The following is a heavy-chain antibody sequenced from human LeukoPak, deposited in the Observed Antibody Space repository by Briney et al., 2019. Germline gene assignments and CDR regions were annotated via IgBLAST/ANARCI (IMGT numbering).Heavy chain of an antibody. J-gene: IGHJ4*02. V-gene: IGHV1-18*01. D-gene: IGHD3-22*01. CDR1: GYTFTSYG. CDR3: ARGQDYYDSSGYWGY. Sequence: GASVKVSCKASGYTFTSYGISWVRQAPGQGLEWMGWISAYNGNTNYAQKLQGRVTMTTDTSTSTAYMELRSLRSDDTAAYYCARGQDYYDSSGYWGYWGQGTLVTVSS. CDR2: ISAYNGNT.